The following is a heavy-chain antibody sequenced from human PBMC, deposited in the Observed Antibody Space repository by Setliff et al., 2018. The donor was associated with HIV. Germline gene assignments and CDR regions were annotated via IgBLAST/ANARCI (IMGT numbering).Heavy chain of an antibody. J-gene: IGHJ4*02. V-gene: IGHV4-4*02. CDR3: ARRVSHGSQPSYFDY. Sequence: SETLSLTCAVSSGSISSSNWWSWVRQPPGKELEWIGEIYHSGSTNYNPSLKSRVTISLDRFKNQFSLKLTSVTAADTAVYYCARRVSHGSQPSYFDYWGQGTLVTVSS. D-gene: IGHD3-10*01. CDR1: SGSISSSNW. CDR2: IYHSGST.